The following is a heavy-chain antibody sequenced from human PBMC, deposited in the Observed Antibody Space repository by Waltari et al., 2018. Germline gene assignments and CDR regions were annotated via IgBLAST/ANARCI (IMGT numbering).Heavy chain of an antibody. CDR2: SSGGSSYT. CDR3: AREWGVMIGTAAFYFDY. CDR1: GFPLGRLT. V-gene: IGHV3-21*01. Sequence: EEQLGGSGGGLVTPGGSLRLACAASGFPLGRLTLSWVRQAAGKGLEWGSSSSGGSSYTYYADSVKGRFTISRDNVKNSLYLQMNSLRAEDTAVYYCAREWGVMIGTAAFYFDYWAQGTLVTVSS. J-gene: IGHJ4*02. D-gene: IGHD3-22*01.